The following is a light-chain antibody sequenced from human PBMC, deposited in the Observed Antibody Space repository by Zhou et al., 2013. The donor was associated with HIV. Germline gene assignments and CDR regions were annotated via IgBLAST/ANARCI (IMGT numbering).Light chain of an antibody. Sequence: GDRVTITCQASQDISNYLNWYQQKPGKAPKLLIYDASNLETGVPSRFSGSGSGTDFTFTISSLQPEDIATYYCQQYDNLPPYTFGPGDRSWRSN. V-gene: IGKV1-33*01. CDR3: QQYDNLPPYT. CDR2: DAS. CDR1: QDISNY. J-gene: IGKJ2*01.